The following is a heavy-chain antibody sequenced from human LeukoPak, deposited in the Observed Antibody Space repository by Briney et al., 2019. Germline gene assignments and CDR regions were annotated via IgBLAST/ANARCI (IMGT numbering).Heavy chain of an antibody. Sequence: NPSETLSLTCSVSGGSISGSSSYWGWIRQPPGKGLEWIGSIYYSGSTYYNPSLKSRVTISVDTSKNQFSLKLSSVTAADTAVYYCARDPGKLRGSSLFDYWGQGTLVTVSS. CDR3: ARDPGKLRGSSLFDY. CDR2: IYYSGST. D-gene: IGHD1-26*01. V-gene: IGHV4-39*07. J-gene: IGHJ4*02. CDR1: GGSISGSSSY.